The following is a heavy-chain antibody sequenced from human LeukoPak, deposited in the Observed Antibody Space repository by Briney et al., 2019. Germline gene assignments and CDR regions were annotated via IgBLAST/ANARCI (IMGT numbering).Heavy chain of an antibody. J-gene: IGHJ4*02. CDR3: ARDLYRIVVVPHYFDY. CDR2: INQDGTEK. V-gene: IGHV3-7*01. Sequence: GGSLRLSCAASEFPFNGYWMSWVRQAPGKGLECVANINQDGTEKYYVDSVRGRFTISRDNAKNSLYLQMNNLRVEDTAVYYCARDLYRIVVVPHYFDYWGQGTLVTVSS. CDR1: EFPFNGYW. D-gene: IGHD3-22*01.